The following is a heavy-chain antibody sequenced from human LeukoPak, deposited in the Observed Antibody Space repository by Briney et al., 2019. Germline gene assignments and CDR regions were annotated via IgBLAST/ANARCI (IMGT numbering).Heavy chain of an antibody. CDR2: IRNKANSYTT. Sequence: VGSLRLSCAASGFTFSDHYMDWVRQAPGKGLDWVGRIRNKANSYTTEYAASVKGRFTISRHDSENSLYLQMNSLRDEDTAVYYCARDPGYCGRTSCYAVCNLDSWGQGTLVTVSS. D-gene: IGHD2-2*01. CDR1: GFTFSDHY. CDR3: ARDPGYCGRTSCYAVCNLDS. J-gene: IGHJ4*02. V-gene: IGHV3-72*01.